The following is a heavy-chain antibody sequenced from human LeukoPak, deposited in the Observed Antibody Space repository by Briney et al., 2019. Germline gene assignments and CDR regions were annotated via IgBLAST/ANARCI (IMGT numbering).Heavy chain of an antibody. D-gene: IGHD3-16*02. CDR1: GFILSEYY. CDR2: INSRSNNM. J-gene: IGHJ4*02. CDR3: ARDRYGLFDY. Sequence: GGSLRLSCEASGFILSEYYMSWIRQAPGKGLEWVSSINSRSNNMDYADSVKGRVTISGDNAKNSLYLQMNSLRAEDTAVYYCARDRYGLFDYWGQGTTVTVSS. V-gene: IGHV3-11*01.